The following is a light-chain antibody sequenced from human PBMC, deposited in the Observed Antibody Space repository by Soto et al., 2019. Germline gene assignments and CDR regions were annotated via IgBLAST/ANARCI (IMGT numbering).Light chain of an antibody. CDR3: QQYDRTPPWT. J-gene: IGKJ1*01. V-gene: IGKV4-1*01. Sequence: DIVMTQSPDSLAVSLGERATINCKSSQSVLYSSTNKNYLALYQQKPGKPPKLLIYWASTRESGVPDRFSGSGSGTDFPLTISSLQAEDVAVYYCQQYDRTPPWTFGQGTKVEIK. CDR1: QSVLYSSTNKNY. CDR2: WAS.